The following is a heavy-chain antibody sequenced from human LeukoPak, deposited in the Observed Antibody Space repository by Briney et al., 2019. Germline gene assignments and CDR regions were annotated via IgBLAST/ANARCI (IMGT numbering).Heavy chain of an antibody. D-gene: IGHD3-9*01. CDR3: ASQDDILTGYSS. J-gene: IGHJ5*02. V-gene: IGHV1-8*01. CDR1: GYTFTSYD. CDR2: MNPNSGNT. Sequence: ASVKLSCKASGYTFTSYDINWVRQPTGQGLEWMGWMNPNSGNTGYAQKFHGRVTMTRNTSISTAYMELSSLRSEDTAVYYCASQDDILTGYSSWGQGTLVTVSS.